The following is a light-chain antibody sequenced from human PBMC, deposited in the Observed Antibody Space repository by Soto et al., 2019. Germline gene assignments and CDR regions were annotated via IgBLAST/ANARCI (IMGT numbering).Light chain of an antibody. V-gene: IGLV8-61*01. CDR1: SGAVSTSYY. Sequence: QTVVTQEPSFSVSPVGTVTLTCGLSSGAVSTSYYPSWYQQTPGQAPRTLIYSTNTRSSGVPDRFSGSILGNKAALTITGAQADDESDYYCVLYMGSGMWVFGGGTKVTVL. CDR2: STN. J-gene: IGLJ3*02. CDR3: VLYMGSGMWV.